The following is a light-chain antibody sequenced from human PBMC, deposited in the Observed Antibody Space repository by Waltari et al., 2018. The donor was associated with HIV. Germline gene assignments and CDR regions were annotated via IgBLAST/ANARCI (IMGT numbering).Light chain of an antibody. J-gene: IGLJ2*01. CDR1: SSDVGDYNY. CDR3: SSYGGNSNVV. Sequence: QSALTQPPSASGSPGQSVTISCTGTSSDVGDYNYVSWYQQHPGKAPKLMIFEVNKRSSGFPDRFSGSTSGNTASLAVSGLQAEDEAEYFCSSYGGNSNVVFGGGTKLTVL. V-gene: IGLV2-8*01. CDR2: EVN.